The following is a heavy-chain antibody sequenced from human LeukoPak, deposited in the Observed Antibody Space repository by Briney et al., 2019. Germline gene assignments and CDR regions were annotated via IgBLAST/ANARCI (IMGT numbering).Heavy chain of an antibody. CDR3: ATGTSLLWFGELSAFDY. CDR1: GYTFTSYG. Sequence: GASVKVSCKASGYTFTSYGISWVRQAPGQGLEWMGWISAYNGNTNYAKKLQGRVTMTTDTSTSTAYMELRSLRSDDTAVYYCATGTSLLWFGELSAFDYWGQGTLVAVSS. CDR2: ISAYNGNT. V-gene: IGHV1-18*01. J-gene: IGHJ4*02. D-gene: IGHD3-10*01.